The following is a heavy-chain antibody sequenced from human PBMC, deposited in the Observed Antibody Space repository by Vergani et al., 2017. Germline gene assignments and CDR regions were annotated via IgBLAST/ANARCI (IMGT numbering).Heavy chain of an antibody. CDR2: IYTSGST. Sequence: QVQLQESGPGLVKPSQTLSLTCTVSGGSISSGSYYWSWIRQPAGKGLEWIGRIYTSGSTNYNPSLKSRVTISVDTSKNQFSLRLSSVTAADTAVYYCARWLSSMDVWGKGTTVTVSS. J-gene: IGHJ6*03. CDR1: GGSISSGSYY. V-gene: IGHV4-61*02. CDR3: ARWLSSMDV. D-gene: IGHD3-22*01.